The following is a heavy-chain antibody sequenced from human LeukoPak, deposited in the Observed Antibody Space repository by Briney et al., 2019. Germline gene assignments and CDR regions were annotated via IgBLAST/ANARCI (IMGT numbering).Heavy chain of an antibody. V-gene: IGHV3-23*01. J-gene: IGHJ4*02. CDR2: ISGSGGST. CDR1: GFTFSSYA. Sequence: PGGSLRLSCAASGFTFSSYAMSWVRQAPGKGLEWVSAISGSGGSTYYADSVKGRFTISRDNSKNTLYLQMNSLRAEDTAVYYCARVGYDYVWGSYRDYWGQGTLVTVSS. CDR3: ARVGYDYVWGSYRDY. D-gene: IGHD3-16*02.